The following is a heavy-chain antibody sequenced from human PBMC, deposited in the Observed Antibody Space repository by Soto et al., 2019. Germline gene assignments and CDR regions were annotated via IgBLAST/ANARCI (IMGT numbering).Heavy chain of an antibody. D-gene: IGHD6-19*01. J-gene: IGHJ3*02. CDR1: GGSISSYY. CDR2: IYYSGST. V-gene: IGHV4-59*01. CDR3: ARDYYSSGWYFRGTNAFDI. Sequence: PSEALSLTCTVSGGSISSYYWSWIRQPPGKGLEWMGYIYYSGSTNYNPSLKSRVTISVATSKNQFSLKLSSVTAADTAVYYCARDYYSSGWYFRGTNAFDIWGQGTMVTVSS.